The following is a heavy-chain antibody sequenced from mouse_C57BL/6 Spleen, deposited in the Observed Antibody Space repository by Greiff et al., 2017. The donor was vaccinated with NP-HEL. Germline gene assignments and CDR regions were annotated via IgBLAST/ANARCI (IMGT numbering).Heavy chain of an antibody. Sequence: VKLQESGAELMKPGASVKLSCTATGYTFTGYWLEWVQQRPGHGLEWIGEILPGSGSTNYNEKFKGKATFTADTSSNTAYMQLSSLTTEDSAIYYCARSGYDYGRAMDYWGQGTSVTVSS. CDR2: ILPGSGST. V-gene: IGHV1-9*01. CDR3: ARSGYDYGRAMDY. CDR1: GYTFTGYW. J-gene: IGHJ4*01. D-gene: IGHD2-4*01.